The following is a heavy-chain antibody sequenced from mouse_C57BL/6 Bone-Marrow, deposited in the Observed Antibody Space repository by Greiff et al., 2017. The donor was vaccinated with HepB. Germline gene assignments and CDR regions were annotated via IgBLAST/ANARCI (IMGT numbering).Heavy chain of an antibody. Sequence: QVQLKHSGAELARPGASVKLSCKASGYTFTSYGISWVKQRTGQGLEWIGEIYPRSGNTYYNEKFKGKATLTAYKSSSTAYMELRSLTSEDSAVYFCAIGGGYYGVFYAMDYWGQGTSVTVSS. CDR2: IYPRSGNT. V-gene: IGHV1-81*01. CDR3: AIGGGYYGVFYAMDY. CDR1: GYTFTSYG. D-gene: IGHD2-3*01. J-gene: IGHJ4*01.